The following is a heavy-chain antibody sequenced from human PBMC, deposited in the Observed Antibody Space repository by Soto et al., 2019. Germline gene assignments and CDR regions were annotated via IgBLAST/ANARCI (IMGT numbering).Heavy chain of an antibody. CDR2: ISYDGSNK. J-gene: IGHJ4*02. V-gene: IGHV3-30-3*01. CDR3: ARHPTYYYDSSGSLDY. D-gene: IGHD3-22*01. CDR1: GFTFSSYA. Sequence: GGSLRLSCAASGFTFSSYAMHWVRQAPGKGLEWVAVISYDGSNKYYADSVKGRFTISRDNSKNTLYLQMNSLRAEDTAVYYCARHPTYYYDSSGSLDYWGQGTLVTVSS.